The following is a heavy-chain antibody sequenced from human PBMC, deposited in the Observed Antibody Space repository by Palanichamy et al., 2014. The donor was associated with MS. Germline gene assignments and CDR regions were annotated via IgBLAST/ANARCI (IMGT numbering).Heavy chain of an antibody. J-gene: IGHJ6*02. CDR3: ARAPSVGQPFPSGMDV. Sequence: QVQLQESGPGLVKPSQTLSLTCTVSDGSITSGSYFWSWIRQPAGRGLEWIRRVHTSGSTNYNPTLRRRVTISVGTSKNQFSLKLTSVTAADTAVYYCARAPSVGQPFPSGMDVWGQGTTVTVSS. CDR1: DGSITSGSYF. V-gene: IGHV4-61*02. CDR2: VHTSGST. D-gene: IGHD2/OR15-2a*01.